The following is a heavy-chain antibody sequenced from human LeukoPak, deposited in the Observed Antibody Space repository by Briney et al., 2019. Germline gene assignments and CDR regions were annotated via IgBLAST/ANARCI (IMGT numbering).Heavy chain of an antibody. J-gene: IGHJ4*02. CDR3: ARAPGAFDY. D-gene: IGHD3-10*01. CDR1: GGSISSGGYY. V-gene: IGHV4-30-4*08. Sequence: SQTLSLTCTVSGGSISSGGYYYTWIRQHPGKGLEWIGYIYHSGLSYYNPSLKNRISISIDTSSNQFSLKLTSMTAADTAVYYCARAPGAFDYWGQGILVTVSS. CDR2: IYHSGLS.